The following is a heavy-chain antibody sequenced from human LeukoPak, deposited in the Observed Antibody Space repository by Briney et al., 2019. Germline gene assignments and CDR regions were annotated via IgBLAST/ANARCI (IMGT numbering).Heavy chain of an antibody. CDR3: AKDQSQVGASDPFDY. J-gene: IGHJ4*02. V-gene: IGHV3-23*01. Sequence: PGGSLRLSCAASGFTFSSCAMTWVRQAPGKGLEWVSSISGSGATTYYADSVKGRFTISRDNSNNTVYLQMNSLRAEDTAVYYCAKDQSQVGASDPFDYWGQGMQVGVSS. D-gene: IGHD1-26*01. CDR1: GFTFSSCA. CDR2: ISGSGATT.